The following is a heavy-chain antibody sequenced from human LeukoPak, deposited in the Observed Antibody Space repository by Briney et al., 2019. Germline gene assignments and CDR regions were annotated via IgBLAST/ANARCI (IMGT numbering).Heavy chain of an antibody. CDR2: IYHSGST. V-gene: IGHV4-30-2*01. CDR3: ARGRGDY. CDR1: GGSISSGGYS. D-gene: IGHD3-10*01. J-gene: IGHJ4*02. Sequence: PSQTLSLTCAVSGGSISSGGYSWSWLRQPPGKGLEWIVYIYHSGSTYYNPSLKSRVTISVDRSKNQFSLKLSSVTAADTAVYYCARGRGDYWGQGTPVTVSS.